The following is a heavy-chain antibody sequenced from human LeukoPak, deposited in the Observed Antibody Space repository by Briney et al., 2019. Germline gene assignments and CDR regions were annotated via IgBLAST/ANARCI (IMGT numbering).Heavy chain of an antibody. V-gene: IGHV1-69*04. J-gene: IGHJ5*02. CDR1: GGTFSSYA. D-gene: IGHD3-3*01. CDR3: ARAALTIFGVAPTEDNWFDP. CDR2: IIPILGIA. Sequence: SVKVSRKASGGTFSSYAIRWVRQAPGQGLEWMGRIIPILGIANYAQKFQGRVTITADKSTSTAYMELSSLRSEDTAVYYCARAALTIFGVAPTEDNWFDPWGQGTLVTVSS.